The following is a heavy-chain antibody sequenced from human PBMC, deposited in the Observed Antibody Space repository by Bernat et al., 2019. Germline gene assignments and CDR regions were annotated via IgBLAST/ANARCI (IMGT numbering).Heavy chain of an antibody. CDR3: ARDWLSTTTLYYYGMDV. Sequence: QVKLGQYGAEVKKTGASVKVSCRASGYTFTSYGISWVRQAPGQGLEWMGWISAYNGNTNYAQKLQGRVTMTTDTSTSTAYMELRSLRSDDTAMYYCARDWLSTTTLYYYGMDVWGQGTTVIVS. CDR2: ISAYNGNT. D-gene: IGHD3-9*01. J-gene: IGHJ6*02. CDR1: GYTFTSYG. V-gene: IGHV1-18*01.